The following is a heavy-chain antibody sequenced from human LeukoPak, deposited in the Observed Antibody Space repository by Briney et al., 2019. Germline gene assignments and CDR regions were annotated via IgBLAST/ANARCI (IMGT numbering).Heavy chain of an antibody. V-gene: IGHV3-74*01. Sequence: GGSLRLSCAASGFTFSSYWTHWVRQAPGKGLVWVSRNGSSTPYADSVKGRFTISRDTAKNTLYLQMNSLRAEDTAVYYCARSNHGCHDYWGQGTLVTVSS. CDR2: NGSST. D-gene: IGHD4-11*01. CDR3: ARSNHGCHDY. CDR1: GFTFSSYW. J-gene: IGHJ4*02.